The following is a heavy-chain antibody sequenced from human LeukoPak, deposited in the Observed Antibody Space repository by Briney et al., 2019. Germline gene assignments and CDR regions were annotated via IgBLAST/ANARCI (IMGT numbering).Heavy chain of an antibody. D-gene: IGHD1-7*01. CDR3: ARGQTGTIDY. J-gene: IGHJ4*02. CDR2: IVPIFGTA. Sequence: SVKVSCKASGGTFSSYAISWVRQAPGQGLEWMGRIVPIFGTANYAQKFQGRVTITTDESTSTAYMELSSLRSEDTAVYYCARGQTGTIDYWGQGTLVTVSS. V-gene: IGHV1-69*05. CDR1: GGTFSSYA.